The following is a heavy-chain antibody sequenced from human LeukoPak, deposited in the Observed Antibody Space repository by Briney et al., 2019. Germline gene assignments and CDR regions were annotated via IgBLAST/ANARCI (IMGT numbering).Heavy chain of an antibody. CDR3: ARPASSGYFLDAFDI. CDR1: GGSISSSTYY. V-gene: IGHV4-39*01. D-gene: IGHD3-22*01. CDR2: IYYSGIT. J-gene: IGHJ3*02. Sequence: SETLSLTCTVSGGSISSSTYYWRWLRQPPGKGLEWRGSIYYSGITYYNPSLKSRVTISVDTSKNQFSLKLSSVTAADTAVYYCARPASSGYFLDAFDIWGQGTMVTVSS.